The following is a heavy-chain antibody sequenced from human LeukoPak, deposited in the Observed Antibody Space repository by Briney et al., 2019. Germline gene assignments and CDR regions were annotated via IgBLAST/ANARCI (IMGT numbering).Heavy chain of an antibody. CDR3: AHSPGGDILTGQYYFDY. J-gene: IGHJ4*02. D-gene: IGHD3-9*01. V-gene: IGHV2-5*02. Sequence: SGPTLVKPTQTLTLTCTFSGFSLSTSGVGVGWIRQPPGKALEWLALIYWDDDKRYSPSLKSRLTITKDTSKNQVVLTMTNMDPVDTATYYCAHSPGGDILTGQYYFDYWGQGTLVTVSS. CDR2: IYWDDDK. CDR1: GFSLSTSGVG.